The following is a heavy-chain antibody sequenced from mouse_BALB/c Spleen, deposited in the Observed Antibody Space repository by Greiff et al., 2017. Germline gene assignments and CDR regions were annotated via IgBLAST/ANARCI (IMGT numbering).Heavy chain of an antibody. CDR1: GFTFSNYY. D-gene: IGHD2-2*01. CDR2: ISDGGSYT. Sequence: EVQLVESGGGLVKPGGSLKLSCAASGFTFSNYYMYWVRQTPEKRLEWVATISDGGSYTYYPDSVKGRFTISRDNAKNNLYLQMSSLKSEDTAMYYCARDLYGYVYYAMDYWGQGTSVTVSS. V-gene: IGHV5-4*02. J-gene: IGHJ4*01. CDR3: ARDLYGYVYYAMDY.